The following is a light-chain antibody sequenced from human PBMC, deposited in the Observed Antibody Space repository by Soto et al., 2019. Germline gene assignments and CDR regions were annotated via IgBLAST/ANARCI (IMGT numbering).Light chain of an antibody. V-gene: IGKV3-20*01. CDR1: QSVSSSY. J-gene: IGKJ5*01. CDR3: QQHGSSPIT. Sequence: EIVLTQSPGTLSLSPGERATLSCRASQSVSSSYLAWYQQKPGQAPRLLIYGASSRATGFPARFSGSGSGTDFTLTISRLEPEDFAVYYCQQHGSSPITFGQGTRLEI. CDR2: GAS.